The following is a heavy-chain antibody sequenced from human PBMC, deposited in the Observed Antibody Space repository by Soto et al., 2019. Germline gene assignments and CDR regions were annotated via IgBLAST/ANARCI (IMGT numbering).Heavy chain of an antibody. CDR1: GFTFSSYG. V-gene: IGHV3-30*18. CDR3: AKDLGQWLGYYYYGMDV. Sequence: QVQLVESGGGVVQPGRSLRLSCAASGFTFSSYGMHWVRQAPGKGLAWVAVMSDDGSNEYYADSVKGRFTISRDNSKNTLYLQMNSPRAEDTAVYYCAKDLGQWLGYYYYGMDVWGQGTTVTVSS. J-gene: IGHJ6*02. CDR2: MSDDGSNE. D-gene: IGHD6-19*01.